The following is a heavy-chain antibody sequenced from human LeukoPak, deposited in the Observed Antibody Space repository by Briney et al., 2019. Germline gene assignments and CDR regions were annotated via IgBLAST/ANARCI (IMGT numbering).Heavy chain of an antibody. J-gene: IGHJ4*02. CDR2: ISSSGKYK. V-gene: IGHV3-21*01. Sequence: PGGSLRLSCAASGFTFRNLHMNWVRQAPGKGLEWVSSISSSGKYKNYADSVKGRFTIPRDHAKTSLYLQLNSLRVDDTAVYYCARNLYNSASPPAYWGQGTLVTVSS. CDR3: ARNLYNSASPPAY. CDR1: GFTFRNLH. D-gene: IGHD6-19*01.